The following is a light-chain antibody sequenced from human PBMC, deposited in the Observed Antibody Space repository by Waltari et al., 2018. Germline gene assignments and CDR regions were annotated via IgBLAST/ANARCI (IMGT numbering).Light chain of an antibody. V-gene: IGLV1-40*01. CDR1: SANIGAGYP. Sequence: QSVLTQPRPVSGAPGPRVTTSCSGSSANIGAGYPVPWYQQLPVTAPKPLIYGNHNRPSGVPDRFSGSKSGTSASLAIPGRHTEDEAYYYCQSHGRDWVFGGGTKLTVL. CDR3: QSHGRDWV. J-gene: IGLJ3*02. CDR2: GNH.